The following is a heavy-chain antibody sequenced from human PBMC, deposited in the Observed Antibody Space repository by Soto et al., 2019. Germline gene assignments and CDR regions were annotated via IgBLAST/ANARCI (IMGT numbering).Heavy chain of an antibody. V-gene: IGHV3-30*18. J-gene: IGHJ4*02. CDR1: GFTFSSYG. Sequence: QVQLVESGGGVVQPGRSLRLSCAASGFTFSSYGMHWFRQAPGKGLEWVAVISYDGSNKYYADSVKGRFTISRDNSKNTLYLQMNSLRAEDTAVYYCAKGAIQLWLPRIDYWGQGTLVTVSS. CDR3: AKGAIQLWLPRIDY. D-gene: IGHD5-18*01. CDR2: ISYDGSNK.